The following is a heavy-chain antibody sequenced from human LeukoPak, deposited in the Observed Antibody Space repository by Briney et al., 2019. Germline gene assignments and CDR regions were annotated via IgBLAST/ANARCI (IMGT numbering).Heavy chain of an antibody. Sequence: PGGSLRLSCAASGFTFSSYSMNWVRQAPGKGLEWVSSISSSSSYIYYAVSVKGRFTISRDNAKNSLYLQMNSLRAEDTAVYYCARVSISGVDYWGQGTLVTVSS. J-gene: IGHJ4*02. V-gene: IGHV3-21*01. D-gene: IGHD1-26*01. CDR1: GFTFSSYS. CDR2: ISSSSSYI. CDR3: ARVSISGVDY.